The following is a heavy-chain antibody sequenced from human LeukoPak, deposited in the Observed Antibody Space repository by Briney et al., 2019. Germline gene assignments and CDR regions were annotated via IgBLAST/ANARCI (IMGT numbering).Heavy chain of an antibody. J-gene: IGHJ4*02. V-gene: IGHV3-30*02. CDR1: GFTFSSHG. CDR2: IWYDGSNK. CDR3: AKDSNPALQLLWFGELSTHFDY. D-gene: IGHD3-10*01. Sequence: PGGSLRLSCAASGFTFSSHGMHWVRQAPGKGLEWVAVIWYDGSNKCYADSVKGRFTISRDSSKNTLYLQMNSLRAEDTAVYYCAKDSNPALQLLWFGELSTHFDYWGQGTLVTVSS.